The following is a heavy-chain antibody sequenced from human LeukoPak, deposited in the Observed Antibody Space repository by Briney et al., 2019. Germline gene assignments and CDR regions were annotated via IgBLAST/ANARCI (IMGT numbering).Heavy chain of an antibody. D-gene: IGHD4-17*01. J-gene: IGHJ4*02. CDR1: GFTVSSRY. CDR2: ISVSGTTM. V-gene: IGHV3-11*01. Sequence: PGGSLRLSCAASGFTVSSRYMSWVRQAPGKGLEWVSYISVSGTTMYYADSVKGRFTLSRDNAKNSLYLQMNSLRAEDTAVYYCARVGRLQYGDYVAFDYWGQGALVTVSS. CDR3: ARVGRLQYGDYVAFDY.